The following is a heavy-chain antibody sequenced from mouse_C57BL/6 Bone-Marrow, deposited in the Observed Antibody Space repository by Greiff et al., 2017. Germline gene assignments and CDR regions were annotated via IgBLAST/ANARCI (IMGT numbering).Heavy chain of an antibody. Sequence: VQLQESGAELVKPGASVKISCKASGYAFSSYWMNWVKQRPGQGLEWIGQISPGDGDTNYNGKFTGKATLTADKSSSTAYMQLSSLPSEDSAVYFCARGGYGSSPAWFAYWGQGTLVTVSA. CDR3: ARGGYGSSPAWFAY. CDR1: GYAFSSYW. D-gene: IGHD1-1*01. J-gene: IGHJ3*01. CDR2: ISPGDGDT. V-gene: IGHV1-80*01.